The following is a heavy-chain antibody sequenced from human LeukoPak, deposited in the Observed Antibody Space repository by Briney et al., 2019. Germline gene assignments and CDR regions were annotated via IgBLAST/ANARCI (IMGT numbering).Heavy chain of an antibody. CDR3: ARERGYSYGPVDY. V-gene: IGHV3-74*01. D-gene: IGHD5-18*01. CDR2: INTDGSST. J-gene: IGHJ4*02. CDR1: GFTFSSLL. Sequence: GGSLRLSSAASGFTFSSLLMRWVRQAPGKGLVWVSRINTDGSSTSYADSVKGRFTISRDNAKNTLYLQMNSLRAKATAVYYCARERGYSYGPVDYWGQGTVVTVSS.